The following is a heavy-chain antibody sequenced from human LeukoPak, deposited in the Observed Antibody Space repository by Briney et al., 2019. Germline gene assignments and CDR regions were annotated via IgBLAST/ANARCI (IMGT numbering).Heavy chain of an antibody. D-gene: IGHD3-22*01. CDR3: ARAGILRYYYDSGGYTDY. Sequence: ASVKVSCKASGYTFTSYGISWVRQAPGQGLEWMGWISAYNSNTNYAQKLQGRVTMTTDTSTSTAYMELRSLRSDDTAVYYCARAGILRYYYDSGGYTDYWGQGTLVTVSS. V-gene: IGHV1-18*01. CDR2: ISAYNSNT. CDR1: GYTFTSYG. J-gene: IGHJ4*02.